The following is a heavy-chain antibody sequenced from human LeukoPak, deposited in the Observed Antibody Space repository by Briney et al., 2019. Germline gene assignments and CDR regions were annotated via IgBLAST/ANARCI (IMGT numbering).Heavy chain of an antibody. CDR3: AKEAVAAAGPFDY. Sequence: PGGSLRLSCAASGFTFNWVRQAPGKGLEWVSSITTTSSYIWYADSVKGRFTISRDNSKSTLYLQMNSLRAEDTAIYYCAKEAVAAAGPFDYWGQGTLVTVSS. CDR2: ITTTSSYI. D-gene: IGHD6-13*01. V-gene: IGHV3-21*04. J-gene: IGHJ4*02. CDR1: GFTF.